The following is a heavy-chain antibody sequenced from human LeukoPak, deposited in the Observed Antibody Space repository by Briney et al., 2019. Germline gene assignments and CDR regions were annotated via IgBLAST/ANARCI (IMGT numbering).Heavy chain of an antibody. Sequence: PSGTLSLTCAVSGASISISNWWSWVRQPPGKGLEWIGEIYHSGSTNYNPSLKSRVTISVDKSKNQFSLKLSFVTAADTAVYYCASRLYASARNFDYWGQGTLVTVSS. CDR1: GASISISNW. J-gene: IGHJ4*02. D-gene: IGHD2-2*01. V-gene: IGHV4-4*02. CDR2: IYHSGST. CDR3: ASRLYASARNFDY.